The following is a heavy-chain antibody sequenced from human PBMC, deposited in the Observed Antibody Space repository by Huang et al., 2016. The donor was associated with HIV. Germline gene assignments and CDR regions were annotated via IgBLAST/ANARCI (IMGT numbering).Heavy chain of an antibody. J-gene: IGHJ6*03. CDR3: ARDLWLRDLYYYYYMDV. Sequence: QVQLVESGGGVVQPGRSLRRSCAASRFTFSTYAMNWVRQAPGKGLEWVAVSEDEGRNKYYSYSGKGRFTISRDNSKNTLYRQMNSRRAEDTAVYYCARDLWLRDLYYYYYMDVWGKGTTVTVSS. V-gene: IGHV3-30*04. CDR1: RFTFSTYA. D-gene: IGHD5-12*01. CDR2: SEDEGRNK.